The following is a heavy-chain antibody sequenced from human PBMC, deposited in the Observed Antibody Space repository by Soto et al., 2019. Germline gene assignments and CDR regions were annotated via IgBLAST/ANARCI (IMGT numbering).Heavy chain of an antibody. J-gene: IGHJ4*02. Sequence: GSLRLSCAASGFTFSSYWMSWVRQAPGKGLEWVANIKQDGSEKYYVDSVKGRFTISRDNAKNSLYLQVNSLRAEDTAVYYCAREEYSSSASLDYWGPGTLVTVSS. V-gene: IGHV3-7*01. D-gene: IGHD6-6*01. CDR3: AREEYSSSASLDY. CDR2: IKQDGSEK. CDR1: GFTFSSYW.